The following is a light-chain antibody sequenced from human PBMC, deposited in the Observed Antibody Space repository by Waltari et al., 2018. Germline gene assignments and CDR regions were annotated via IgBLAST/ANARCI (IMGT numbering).Light chain of an antibody. CDR1: QSINNW. V-gene: IGKV1-5*01. CDR2: EAS. Sequence: DIQMTQSPSTLSASVGDRVTITCRASQSINNWLAWFQQKPGKAPKLLIYEASSLESGVPSRFSGSGSGTEFTLTINSLQPDDFATYYCQQYNSFWTFGQGTKVEIK. CDR3: QQYNSFWT. J-gene: IGKJ1*01.